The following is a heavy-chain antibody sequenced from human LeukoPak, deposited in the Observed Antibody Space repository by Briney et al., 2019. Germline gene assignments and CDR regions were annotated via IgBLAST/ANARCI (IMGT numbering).Heavy chain of an antibody. Sequence: AASVKVSCKASGGTFSSYAISWVRQAPGQGLEWMGGIIPIFGTANYAQKFQGRVTITADESTSTAYMELSSLRSEDTAVYYCAKDGPVGGTGAFDIWGQGTMVTVSS. V-gene: IGHV1-69*13. CDR2: IIPIFGTA. CDR3: AKDGPVGGTGAFDI. D-gene: IGHD1-26*01. J-gene: IGHJ3*02. CDR1: GGTFSSYA.